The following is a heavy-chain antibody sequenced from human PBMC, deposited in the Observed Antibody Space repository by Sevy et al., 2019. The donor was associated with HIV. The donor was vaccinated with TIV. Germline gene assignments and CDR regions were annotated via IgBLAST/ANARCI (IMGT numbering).Heavy chain of an antibody. V-gene: IGHV1-24*01. J-gene: IGHJ5*02. CDR3: XXXXXXXXXXXXXXAEGLFDP. CDR2: FDPKHGER. Sequence: ASVKVSCKVSGNTLTELSMHWVRQSPGKGLEWMGSFDPKHGERIYAQKFQGRISMTEDTSTDTAYMELSSLRSEDTXXXXXXXXXXXXXXXXXXXAEGLFDPWGQGTLVTVSS. CDR1: GNTLTELS.